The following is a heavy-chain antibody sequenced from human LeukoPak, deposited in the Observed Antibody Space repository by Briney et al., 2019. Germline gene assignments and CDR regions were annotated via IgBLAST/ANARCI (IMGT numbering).Heavy chain of an antibody. CDR3: ARPDSTGYYTD. Sequence: GESLKISCKASGYSFTNYWIAWVRQMPGKGPEWMAIINPGDSDNRYSPSFQGQVTISADKSINTSYLQWSSLKASDTAIYYCARPDSTGYYTDWGQGTLVTVSS. CDR2: INPGDSDN. D-gene: IGHD3-22*01. J-gene: IGHJ4*02. V-gene: IGHV5-51*01. CDR1: GYSFTNYW.